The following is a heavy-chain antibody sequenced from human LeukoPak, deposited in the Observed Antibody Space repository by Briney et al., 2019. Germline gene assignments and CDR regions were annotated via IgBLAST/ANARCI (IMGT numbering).Heavy chain of an antibody. Sequence: AGGSLRLSCAASGVTFSSYEMNWVRQAPGKGLEWVSYISSGSTIYDADSVKGRFTISRDNAKNSLYLQMNSLRAEDTAVYYCARESIAVAGAPFDYWGQGTLVTVSS. V-gene: IGHV3-48*03. CDR2: ISSGSTI. CDR1: GVTFSSYE. CDR3: ARESIAVAGAPFDY. D-gene: IGHD6-19*01. J-gene: IGHJ4*02.